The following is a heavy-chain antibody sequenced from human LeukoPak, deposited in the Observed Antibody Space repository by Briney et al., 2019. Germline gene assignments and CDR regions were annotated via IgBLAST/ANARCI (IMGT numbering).Heavy chain of an antibody. CDR2: IYYSGST. CDR1: GGSISSYY. D-gene: IGHD4-11*01. V-gene: IGHV4-59*01. Sequence: SETPSLTCTVSGGSISSYYWSWIRQPPGKGLEWIGYIYYSGSTNYNPSLKSRVTISVDTSKNQFSLKLSSVTAADTAVYYCARWDYSNYRFDYWGQGTLVTVSS. J-gene: IGHJ4*02. CDR3: ARWDYSNYRFDY.